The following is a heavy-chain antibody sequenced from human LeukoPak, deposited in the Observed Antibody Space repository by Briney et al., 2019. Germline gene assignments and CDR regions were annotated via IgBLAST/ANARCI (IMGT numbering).Heavy chain of an antibody. D-gene: IGHD2-15*01. CDR2: INWNGGST. CDR1: GFTFDDYG. V-gene: IGHV3-20*04. Sequence: GGSLRLSCAASGFTFDDYGMIWVRQAPGKGLECVSGINWNGGSTGYADSVKGRFTISRDNAKNSLYLQMNSLRAEDTALYYCARGQVVVAATRWFDPWGQGTLVTVSS. J-gene: IGHJ5*02. CDR3: ARGQVVVAATRWFDP.